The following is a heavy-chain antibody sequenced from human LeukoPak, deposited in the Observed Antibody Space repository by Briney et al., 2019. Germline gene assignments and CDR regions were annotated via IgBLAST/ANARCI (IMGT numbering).Heavy chain of an antibody. Sequence: ASVKVSCKASGYTFTGYYMHWVRQAPGQGLEWMGRINPNSGGTNYAQKFQGRVTMTRDTSISTAYMELSRLRSDDTAVYYCARDNYRAAAGNWFDPWGQGTLVTVSS. CDR2: INPNSGGT. CDR3: ARDNYRAAAGNWFDP. CDR1: GYTFTGYY. J-gene: IGHJ5*02. D-gene: IGHD6-13*01. V-gene: IGHV1-2*06.